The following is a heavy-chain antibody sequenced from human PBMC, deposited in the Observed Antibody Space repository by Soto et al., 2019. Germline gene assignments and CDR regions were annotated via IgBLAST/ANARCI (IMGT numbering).Heavy chain of an antibody. CDR3: AKDSDIFTGYSPDY. J-gene: IGHJ4*02. Sequence: GGSLRLSCAASGFTFSSYGMHWVRQAPGKGLEWVAVISYDGSNKYYADSVKGRFTISRDNSKNTLYLQMNSLRAEDTAVYYCAKDSDIFTGYSPDYWGQGTLVTVSS. CDR2: ISYDGSNK. CDR1: GFTFSSYG. V-gene: IGHV3-30*18. D-gene: IGHD3-9*01.